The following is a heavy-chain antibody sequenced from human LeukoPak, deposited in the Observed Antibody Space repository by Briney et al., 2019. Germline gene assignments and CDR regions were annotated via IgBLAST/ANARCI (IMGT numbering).Heavy chain of an antibody. J-gene: IGHJ4*02. CDR2: IIPILGIA. CDR3: ARVRGDSSSWYYFDY. D-gene: IGHD6-13*01. V-gene: IGHV1-69*04. Sequence: SVKVSCKASGGTFSSYAISWVRQAPGQGLEWMGRIIPILGIANYAQKFQGRVTITADKSTSTAYMELSSLRSEDTAVYYCARVRGDSSSWYYFDYWGQGTLVTVSS. CDR1: GGTFSSYA.